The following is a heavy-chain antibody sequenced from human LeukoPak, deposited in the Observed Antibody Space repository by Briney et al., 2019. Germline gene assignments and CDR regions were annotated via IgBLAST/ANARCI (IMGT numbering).Heavy chain of an antibody. D-gene: IGHD6-19*01. J-gene: IGHJ4*02. CDR1: GFTFSNYA. CDR3: AKEGRSNSGWPFDY. CDR2: ISGSGGGT. Sequence: GGSLRLSCAASGFTFSNYAMSWVRQAPGKGLEWVSAISGSGGGTYYADSVKGRFTISRDNSKNTLYLQMNSLRAEDTAVYYCAKEGRSNSGWPFDYWGQGTLVTVSS. V-gene: IGHV3-23*01.